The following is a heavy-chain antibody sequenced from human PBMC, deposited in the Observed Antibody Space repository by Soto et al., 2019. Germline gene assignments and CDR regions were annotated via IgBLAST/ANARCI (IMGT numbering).Heavy chain of an antibody. J-gene: IGHJ4*02. V-gene: IGHV4-59*01. D-gene: IGHD3-10*01. CDR1: GGSIGSYY. CDR3: ARGDYYGRSDY. CDR2: IYYSGST. Sequence: PSETLSLTCTVSGGSIGSYYWSWNRQPPGKGLEWIGYIYYSGSTSYNPSLKSRVTMTVDTSKNQFSLKLYSVTAADTAVYYCARGDYYGRSDYWGPGTLVTGS.